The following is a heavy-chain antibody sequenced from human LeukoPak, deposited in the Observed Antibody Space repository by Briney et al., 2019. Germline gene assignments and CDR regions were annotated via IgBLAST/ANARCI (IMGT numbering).Heavy chain of an antibody. CDR2: ISSSVSTI. CDR3: ARCPEVYDISYYMDV. D-gene: IGHD3-9*01. Sequence: GESLTLSCAASGFTFSDYYVRWIRQPPEKGLEWVSYISSSVSTIYYAGSEKGRFTISSDNAKNSPYLQMNSLRAEDTAVYYWARCPEVYDISYYMDVWGKGTTVTISS. CDR1: GFTFSDYY. V-gene: IGHV3-11*01. J-gene: IGHJ6*03.